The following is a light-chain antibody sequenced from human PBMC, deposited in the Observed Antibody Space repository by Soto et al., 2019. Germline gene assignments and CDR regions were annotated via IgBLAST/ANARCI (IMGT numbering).Light chain of an antibody. CDR1: SSDVGGYKS. CDR2: EVS. J-gene: IGLJ3*02. CDR3: SSYTISSTLV. Sequence: QSALTQPASVSGSPGQSITISCTGTSSDVGGYKSVSWYQQHPGKAPKLLIYEVSNRPSGISNRFSASKSDNTASLTISGLRAEVEADYYCSSYTISSTLVFGGGTKLTVL. V-gene: IGLV2-14*01.